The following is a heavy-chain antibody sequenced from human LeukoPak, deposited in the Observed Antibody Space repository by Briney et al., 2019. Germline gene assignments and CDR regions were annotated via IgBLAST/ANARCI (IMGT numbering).Heavy chain of an antibody. V-gene: IGHV3-23*01. J-gene: IGHJ4*02. Sequence: GGSPRLSCAASGFTLSNYAMTWVCQAPGKGLEWVSSITGSGALTYYADSVKGRFTISKDNAMDTLFLQMNSLRVDDTAIYYCAKDHANTPVVTNWGQGILVSVSS. CDR1: GFTLSNYA. CDR2: ITGSGALT. CDR3: AKDHANTPVVTN. D-gene: IGHD2-21*02.